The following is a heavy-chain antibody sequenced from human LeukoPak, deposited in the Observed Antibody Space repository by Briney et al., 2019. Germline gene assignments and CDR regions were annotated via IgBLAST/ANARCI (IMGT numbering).Heavy chain of an antibody. J-gene: IGHJ4*02. Sequence: PSETLSLTCTVSGGSISSGSYYWSWIRPPAGKGLEWIGRIYTSGSTNYNPSLKSRVTISVDTSKNQFSLKLSSVTAADTAVYYCARAAPRGNSGYLLDYWGQGTLVTVSS. CDR2: IYTSGST. CDR1: GGSISSGSYY. V-gene: IGHV4-61*02. CDR3: ARAAPRGNSGYLLDY. D-gene: IGHD5-12*01.